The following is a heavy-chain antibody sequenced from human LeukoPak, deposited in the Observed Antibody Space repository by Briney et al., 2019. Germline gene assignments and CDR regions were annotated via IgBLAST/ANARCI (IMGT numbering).Heavy chain of an antibody. Sequence: PSETLSLTCTVSGGPISSGSYYWSWIRQPAGKGLEWIGRIYTSGSTNYNPSLKSRVTISVDTSKNQFSLKLSSVTAADTAVYYCARGVITLRADYWGQGTLVTVSS. D-gene: IGHD3-22*01. CDR1: GGPISSGSYY. CDR3: ARGVITLRADY. V-gene: IGHV4-61*02. CDR2: IYTSGST. J-gene: IGHJ4*02.